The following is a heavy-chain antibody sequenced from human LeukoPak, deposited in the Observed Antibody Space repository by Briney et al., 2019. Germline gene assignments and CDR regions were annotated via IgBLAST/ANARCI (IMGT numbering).Heavy chain of an antibody. V-gene: IGHV4-39*07. J-gene: IGHJ4*02. CDR1: GDSITSGSYY. D-gene: IGHD2-15*01. CDR2: IYSDGDT. CDR3: TRDGGFWLY. Sequence: PSETLSLTCTVSGDSITSGSYYWGWLRQTPGKGLEWIGNIYSDGDTSFNPSLKSRITMSVDTSKNQFSLKLNSVTAAATAVYFCTRDGGFWLYWGQGTLVSVSS.